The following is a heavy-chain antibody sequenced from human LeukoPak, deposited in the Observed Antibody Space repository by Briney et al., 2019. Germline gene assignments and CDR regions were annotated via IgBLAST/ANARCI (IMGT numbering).Heavy chain of an antibody. Sequence: NPSETLSLTCTVSGDSISISSYCWDWIRQPPGKGLEWIGNIYNSANTHYNPSLKTRITMSVDTSKNQFSLKLNSVTAADTGIYYCARHSRSAYTGYENAFDIWGQGTMVTVSS. D-gene: IGHD5-12*01. CDR3: ARHSRSAYTGYENAFDI. CDR2: IYNSANT. V-gene: IGHV4-39*01. CDR1: GDSISISSYC. J-gene: IGHJ3*02.